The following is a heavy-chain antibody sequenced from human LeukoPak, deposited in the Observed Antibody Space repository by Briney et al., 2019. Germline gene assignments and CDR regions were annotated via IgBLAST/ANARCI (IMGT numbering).Heavy chain of an antibody. CDR3: ATVPISVSPAPPR. CDR1: GDSISNSSDY. J-gene: IGHJ4*02. Sequence: SETLSLTCTVSGDSISNSSDYWGWIRQPPGKGLEWIGTIYYSGSTYYSPSLKSRVTISVDTSKNRFSLKLRSVTAADTAVYYCATVPISVSPAPPRWGQGTLVTVSS. CDR2: IYYSGST. V-gene: IGHV4-39*07. D-gene: IGHD5/OR15-5a*01.